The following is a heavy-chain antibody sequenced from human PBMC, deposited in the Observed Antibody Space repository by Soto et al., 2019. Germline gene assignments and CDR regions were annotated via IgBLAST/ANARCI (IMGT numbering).Heavy chain of an antibody. V-gene: IGHV5-51*01. CDR2: IYPGDSDT. CDR3: ARPRHSSGYYDAFDI. Sequence: GESLKISCKGSGYSFTSYWIGWVRQMPGKGLEWMGIIYPGDSDTRYSPSFQGQVTISADKSISTAYLQWSSLKASDTAMYYCARPRHSSGYYDAFDIWGQGTMVTVSS. CDR1: GYSFTSYW. J-gene: IGHJ3*02. D-gene: IGHD3-22*01.